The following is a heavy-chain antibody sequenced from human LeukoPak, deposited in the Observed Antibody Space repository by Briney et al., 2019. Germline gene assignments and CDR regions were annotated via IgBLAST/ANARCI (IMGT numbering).Heavy chain of an antibody. Sequence: SQTLSLTCAVSGGSISSGGHSWSWIRQPPGKGLEWIGYIYHSGSTYYNPSLKSRVTISVDRSKNQFSLKLSSVTAADTAVYYCARGVATIRWYFDLWGRGTLVTVSS. CDR2: IYHSGST. J-gene: IGHJ2*01. CDR1: GGSISSGGHS. CDR3: ARGVATIRWYFDL. V-gene: IGHV4-30-2*01. D-gene: IGHD5-24*01.